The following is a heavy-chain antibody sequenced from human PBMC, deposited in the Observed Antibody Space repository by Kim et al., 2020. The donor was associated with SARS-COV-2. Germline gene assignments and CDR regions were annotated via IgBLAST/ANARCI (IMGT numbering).Heavy chain of an antibody. CDR2: ISSSSSTI. CDR1: GFTFSSYS. Sequence: RGSLRLSCAASGFTFSSYSMNWVRQAPGKGLEWVSYISSSSSTIYYADSVKGRFTISRDNAKNSLYLQMNSLRDEDTAVYYCARDPRYCTNGVCYSKSVYYFDYWGQGTLVTVSS. J-gene: IGHJ4*02. V-gene: IGHV3-48*02. CDR3: ARDPRYCTNGVCYSKSVYYFDY. D-gene: IGHD2-8*01.